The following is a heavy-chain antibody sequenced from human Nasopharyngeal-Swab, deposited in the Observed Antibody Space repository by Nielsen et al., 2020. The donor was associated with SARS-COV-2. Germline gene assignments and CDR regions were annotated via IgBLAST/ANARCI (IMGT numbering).Heavy chain of an antibody. CDR1: RFTFSNYA. CDR3: ARDRGSYGFDY. V-gene: IGHV3-30-3*01. D-gene: IGHD1-26*01. J-gene: IGHJ4*02. CDR2: ASYDGSNK. Sequence: GGSLRLSCAASRFTFSNYAMHWVRQAPGMGLEWVAVASYDGSNKYYADSVKGRFTISRDNSKNTLYLQMNSLRAEDTAVYYCARDRGSYGFDYWGQGTLVTVSS.